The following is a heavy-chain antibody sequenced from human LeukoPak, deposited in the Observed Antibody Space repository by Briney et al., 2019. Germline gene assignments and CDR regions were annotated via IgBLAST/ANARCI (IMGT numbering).Heavy chain of an antibody. CDR1: GFTFSDYY. V-gene: IGHV3-11*04. J-gene: IGHJ4*02. D-gene: IGHD6-19*01. CDR3: ARGGTKGPRSSGEGY. Sequence: GGSLRLSCAGSGFTFSDYYMSWIRQAPGKGLEWVSYISSSGNTIYYADSVKGRSTISRDNAKNSLYLQMNSLRAEDTAVYYCARGGTKGPRSSGEGYWGQGTLVTVSS. CDR2: ISSSGNTI.